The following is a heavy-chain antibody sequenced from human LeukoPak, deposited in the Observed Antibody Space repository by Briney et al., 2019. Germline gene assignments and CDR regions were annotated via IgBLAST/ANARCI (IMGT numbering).Heavy chain of an antibody. J-gene: IGHJ4*02. CDR3: AKECPYDSSGYPRGSLDY. D-gene: IGHD3-22*01. CDR2: ISGSGGST. Sequence: PGGSLRLSCAASGFTFSSYAMSWVRQAPGKGLEWVSAISGSGGSTYYADSVKGRFTISRDNSKNTLYLQMNSLRAEDTAVYYCAKECPYDSSGYPRGSLDYWGQGTLVTVSS. CDR1: GFTFSSYA. V-gene: IGHV3-23*01.